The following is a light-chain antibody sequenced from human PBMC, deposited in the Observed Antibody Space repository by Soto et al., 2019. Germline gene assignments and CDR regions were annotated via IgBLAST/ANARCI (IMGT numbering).Light chain of an antibody. CDR3: SSYTGSSTYVV. CDR1: SSDVGGYNY. CDR2: DVS. Sequence: QSVLTQPASVSGSPGQSITISCTGTSSDVGGYNYVSWYQQHPGKAPKLMIYDVSNRPSGVSNRFSGSKSANTASLTISGLQAEDEDDYYCSSYTGSSTYVVFGGGTKLTVL. V-gene: IGLV2-14*01. J-gene: IGLJ2*01.